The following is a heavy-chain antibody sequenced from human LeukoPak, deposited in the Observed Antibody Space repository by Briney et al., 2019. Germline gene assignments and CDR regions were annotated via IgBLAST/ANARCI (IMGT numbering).Heavy chain of an antibody. CDR2: IGGSGGST. D-gene: IGHD2-15*01. J-gene: IGHJ4*02. CDR3: AKVGIVVVVAASPHFDY. Sequence: GGSLRLSCAASGFTFSSYAMSWVRQAPGKGLEWVSAIGGSGGSTYYADSVKGRFTISRDNSKNTLYLQMNSLRAEDTAVYYCAKVGIVVVVAASPHFDYWGQGTLVTVSS. V-gene: IGHV3-23*01. CDR1: GFTFSSYA.